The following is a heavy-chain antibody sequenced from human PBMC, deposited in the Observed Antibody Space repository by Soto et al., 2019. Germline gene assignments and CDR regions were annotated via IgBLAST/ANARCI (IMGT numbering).Heavy chain of an antibody. J-gene: IGHJ4*02. CDR3: ARNFLYDSSGYSPGYFDY. Sequence: GGSLRLSCAASGFTFSDYYMSWIRQAPGKGLEWVSDIWNSGSTIYYADSVKGRFTISRDNSKNTLYLQMNSLRAEDTAVYYCARNFLYDSSGYSPGYFDYWGQGTLVTVSS. CDR1: GFTFSDYY. CDR2: IWNSGSTI. V-gene: IGHV3-11*04. D-gene: IGHD3-22*01.